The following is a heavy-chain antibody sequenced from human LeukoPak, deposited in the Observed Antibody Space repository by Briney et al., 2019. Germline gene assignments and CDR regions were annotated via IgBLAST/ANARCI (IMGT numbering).Heavy chain of an antibody. CDR2: INWNGGNT. CDR1: GFTYDDYG. CDR3: ARIRRGSSSWYYFDS. Sequence: PGGSLRLSCAVSGFTYDDYGMSWVRQAPGEGLEWVSGINWNGGNTGYADSVKGRFTISRDNAKNSLYLQMNSLRAEDTALYYCARIRRGSSSWYYFDSWGQGTLVTVSS. J-gene: IGHJ4*02. V-gene: IGHV3-20*04. D-gene: IGHD6-13*01.